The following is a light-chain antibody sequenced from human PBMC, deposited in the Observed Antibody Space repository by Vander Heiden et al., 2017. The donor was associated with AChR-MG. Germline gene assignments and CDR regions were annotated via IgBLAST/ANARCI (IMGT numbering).Light chain of an antibody. CDR2: GAS. V-gene: IGKV3-20*01. CDR3: QQYGSSPPYS. CDR1: QSIASNS. Sequence: EVVLTQSPGTLSLSPGDRATLSCRASQSIASNSLAWYQQRPGQAPRLLIFGASSRATGIPDRFSGSGSGTDFTLTISRLEPEDFAVYFCQQYGSSPPYSFGQGTKLEIQ. J-gene: IGKJ2*03.